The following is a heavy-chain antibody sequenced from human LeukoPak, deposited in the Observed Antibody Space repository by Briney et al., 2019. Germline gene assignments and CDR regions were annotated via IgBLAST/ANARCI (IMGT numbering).Heavy chain of an antibody. Sequence: PGGSLRLSCAASGFTFSDYYMTWIRQAPGKGLEWISYISNSGSAVYYADSVKGRFTISRDNAKNSLYLQMNSLRAEDTAVYYCARSMVRETIDYWGQGTLVTVSS. J-gene: IGHJ4*02. CDR3: ARSMVRETIDY. V-gene: IGHV3-11*04. CDR2: ISNSGSAV. D-gene: IGHD3-10*01. CDR1: GFTFSDYY.